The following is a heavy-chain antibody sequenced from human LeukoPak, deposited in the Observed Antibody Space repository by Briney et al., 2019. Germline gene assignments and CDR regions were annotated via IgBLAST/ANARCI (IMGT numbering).Heavy chain of an antibody. D-gene: IGHD2-2*01. CDR2: IYYSGST. V-gene: IGHV4-39*01. CDR3: ARQEGYCSSTSCYDFGIDY. Sequence: GSLRLSCAASGFTFSDYYMSWIRQPPGKGLEWIGSIYYSGSTYYNPSLKSRVTISVDTSKNQFSLKLSSVTAADTAVYYCARQEGYCSSTSCYDFGIDYWGQGTLVTVSS. J-gene: IGHJ4*02. CDR1: GFTFSDYY.